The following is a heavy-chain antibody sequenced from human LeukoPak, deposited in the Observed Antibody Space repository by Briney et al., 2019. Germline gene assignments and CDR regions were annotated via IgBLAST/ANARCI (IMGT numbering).Heavy chain of an antibody. CDR3: ARGDKFFDWLLSFDY. V-gene: IGHV4-34*01. CDR2: FYYSGST. Sequence: SETLSLTCAVYGGSFSGYYWSWIRQPPGKGLEWIGTFYYSGSTYYNPSLKSRLTISVDTSKNQFSLKLSSVTAADTAVYYCARGDKFFDWLLSFDYWGQGTLVTVSS. D-gene: IGHD3/OR15-3a*01. J-gene: IGHJ4*02. CDR1: GGSFSGYY.